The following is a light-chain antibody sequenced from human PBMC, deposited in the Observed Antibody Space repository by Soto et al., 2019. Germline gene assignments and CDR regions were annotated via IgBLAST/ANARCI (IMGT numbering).Light chain of an antibody. CDR2: DVS. CDR1: SSDVGGYNY. V-gene: IGLV2-11*01. CDR3: CSYAGSYTLI. J-gene: IGLJ2*01. Sequence: QSVLTQPRSVSGSPGQSVTISCTGTSSDVGGYNYVSWYQQHPGKAPKFMIYDVSKRPSGVPDRFSGSKSGNTASLTISGLQADDEADYYCCSYAGSYTLIFGGGTKLTVL.